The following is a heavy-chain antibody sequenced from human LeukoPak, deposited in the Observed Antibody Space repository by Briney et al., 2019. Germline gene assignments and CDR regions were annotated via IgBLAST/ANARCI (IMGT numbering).Heavy chain of an antibody. Sequence: GGSLRLSCAASGFTVSSNYMSWVRQVPGKGLEWVSVIYSGGSTYYADSVKGRFTISRDSSKNTLYLQMNSLRAEDTAVYYCARDLYGGPLNWGQGTLVTVSS. J-gene: IGHJ4*02. CDR3: ARDLYGGPLN. D-gene: IGHD4-17*01. CDR2: IYSGGST. CDR1: GFTVSSNY. V-gene: IGHV3-66*01.